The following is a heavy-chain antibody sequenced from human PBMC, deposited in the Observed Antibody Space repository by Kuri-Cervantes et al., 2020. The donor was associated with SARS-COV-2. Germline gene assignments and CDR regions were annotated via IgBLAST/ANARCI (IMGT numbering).Heavy chain of an antibody. V-gene: IGHV3-7*04. CDR3: ARAVLGVVAYFDY. CDR1: GFTFGSYW. J-gene: IGHJ4*02. Sequence: LSLTCAASGFTFGSYWMSWVRQAPGKGLEWVANIKQDGSEKYYVDSVKGRFTISRVNAKNSLYLQMNSLRAEDTAVYYCARAVLGVVAYFDYWGQGTLVTVSS. CDR2: IKQDGSEK. D-gene: IGHD2-15*01.